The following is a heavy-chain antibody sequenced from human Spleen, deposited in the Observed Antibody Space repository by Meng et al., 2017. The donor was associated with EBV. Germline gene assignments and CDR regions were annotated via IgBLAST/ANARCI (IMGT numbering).Heavy chain of an antibody. CDR1: ASTFTNFY. CDR3: ARAPHWFRDYGGDY. J-gene: IGHJ4*02. D-gene: IGHD4-23*01. Sequence: QRVQVGSEVTKPGASLTFSTKNSASTFTNFYIHWGRQAPGQGLEWMGIINPTGDTTNYAQKFQGRVIMTRDTSTNTVYMELSSLRSEDTAVYYCARAPHWFRDYGGDYWGQGTLVTVSS. V-gene: IGHV1-46*01. CDR2: INPTGDTT.